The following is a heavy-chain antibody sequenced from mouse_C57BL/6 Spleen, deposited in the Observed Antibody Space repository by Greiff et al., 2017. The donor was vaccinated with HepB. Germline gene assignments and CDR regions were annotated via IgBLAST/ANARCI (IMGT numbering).Heavy chain of an antibody. Sequence: VKLQESGAELVRPGTSVKMSCKASGYTFTNYWIGWAKQRPGHGLEWIGDIYPGGGYTNYNEKFKGKATLTADKSSSTAYMQFSSLTSEDSAIYYCAIYYYGSRGYFDYWGQGTTLTVSS. V-gene: IGHV1-63*01. D-gene: IGHD1-1*01. CDR1: GYTFTNYW. CDR2: IYPGGGYT. J-gene: IGHJ2*01. CDR3: AIYYYGSRGYFDY.